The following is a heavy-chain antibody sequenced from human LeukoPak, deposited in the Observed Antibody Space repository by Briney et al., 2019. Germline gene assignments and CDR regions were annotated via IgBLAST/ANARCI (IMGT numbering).Heavy chain of an antibody. V-gene: IGHV4-61*05. Sequence: TSETLSLTCTVSGGSISSTGHYWAWVRQPPGKGLEWIGFMCPSGRTDYNPSLKSRVTMSIDTSKSQLSMELRFLTAADTAVYYCATSYDGKTAPYDLWGHGTLVTVSS. J-gene: IGHJ5*02. CDR3: ATSYDGKTAPYDL. D-gene: IGHD4-23*01. CDR2: MCPSGRT. CDR1: GGSISSTGHY.